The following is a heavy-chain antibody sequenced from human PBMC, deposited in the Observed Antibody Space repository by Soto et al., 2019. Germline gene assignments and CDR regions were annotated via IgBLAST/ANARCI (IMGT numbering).Heavy chain of an antibody. D-gene: IGHD4-17*01. CDR1: GGSVSSGSYY. V-gene: IGHV4-61*01. Sequence: SETLSLTCTVSGGSVSSGSYYWSWIRQPPGKGLEWIGYIYYSGSTNYNPSLKSRVTITKDTSKNQVVLTMTNMDPVDTATYYCAHSHAPDYLDWFDPWGQGTLVTVSS. CDR3: AHSHAPDYLDWFDP. J-gene: IGHJ5*02. CDR2: IYYSGST.